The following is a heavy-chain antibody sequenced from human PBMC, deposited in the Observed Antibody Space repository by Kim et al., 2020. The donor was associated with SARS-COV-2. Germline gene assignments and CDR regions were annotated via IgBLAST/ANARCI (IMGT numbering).Heavy chain of an antibody. J-gene: IGHJ2*01. D-gene: IGHD3-3*01. CDR3: ARDRMDTIFGDGGYFDL. CDR1: GGSVSSGSYY. Sequence: SETLSLTCTVSGGSVSSGSYYWSCIRQPPGKGLEWIGYIYYSGSTNYNPSLKSRVTISVDTSKNQFSLKLSSVTAADTAVYYCARDRMDTIFGDGGYFDLWGRGTLVTVSS. V-gene: IGHV4-61*01. CDR2: IYYSGST.